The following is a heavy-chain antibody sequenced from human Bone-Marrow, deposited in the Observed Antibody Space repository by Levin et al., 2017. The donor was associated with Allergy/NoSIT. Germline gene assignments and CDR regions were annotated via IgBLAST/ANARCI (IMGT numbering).Heavy chain of an antibody. J-gene: IGHJ6*02. V-gene: IGHV3-15*01. D-gene: IGHD3-10*01. CDR2: IKDKADAETT. Sequence: PGESLKISCEASGFIFANAWMTWVRQAPGKGLEWVGRIKDKADAETTDYAAPVKGRFTISRDDSKNTLYLQMHGLKTEDTAVYYCTTGDYFGSGTYYADHYYYSGMDVWGQGTTVIVSS. CDR1: GFIFANAW. CDR3: TTGDYFGSGTYYADHYYYSGMDV.